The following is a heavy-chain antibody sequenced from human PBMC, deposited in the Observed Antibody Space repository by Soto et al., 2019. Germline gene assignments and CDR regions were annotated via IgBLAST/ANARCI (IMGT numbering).Heavy chain of an antibody. V-gene: IGHV2-5*02. CDR1: GFSLNTSRVG. D-gene: IGHD5-12*01. CDR2: IYWDGDR. CDR3: PHRPVELATLTFDY. Sequence: QITLKESGPTLVKPTQTLTLTCTFSGFSLNTSRVGVGWIRQPPGKALEWLALIYWDGDRRYSPSLKSRLTTTKDPSKNPVVLTMTNMDPVDTATYYCPHRPVELATLTFDYWAQGTLVTVSS. J-gene: IGHJ4*02.